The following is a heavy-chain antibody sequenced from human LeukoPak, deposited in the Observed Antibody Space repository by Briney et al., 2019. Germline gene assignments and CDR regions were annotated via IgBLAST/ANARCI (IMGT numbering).Heavy chain of an antibody. Sequence: GESLKISCQGSGYRFIGYWIGWVGQVPGKGLEWLGIIYPGDSDTKYRPALQGQVTISVDKSINTAYLQWSGLKASDTAIYYCARSEMSTFFDFWGQGTLVTVSS. D-gene: IGHD5-24*01. V-gene: IGHV5-51*01. CDR3: ARSEMSTFFDF. CDR2: IYPGDSDT. J-gene: IGHJ5*01. CDR1: GYRFIGYW.